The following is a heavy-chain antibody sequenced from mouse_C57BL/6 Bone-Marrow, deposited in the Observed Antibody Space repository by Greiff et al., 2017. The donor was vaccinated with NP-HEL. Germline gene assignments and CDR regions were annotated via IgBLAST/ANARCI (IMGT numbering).Heavy chain of an antibody. CDR2: IDPSDSYT. D-gene: IGHD2-12*01. CDR3: ARGSYYYFDY. J-gene: IGHJ2*01. CDR1: GYTFTSYW. Sequence: QVQLQQPGAELVRPGTSVKLSCKASGYTFTSYWMHWVKQRPGQGLEWIGVIDPSDSYTNYNQKFKGKATLTVDTSSSTAYMQLSSLTSEDSAVYYCARGSYYYFDYWGQGTTLTVTS. V-gene: IGHV1-59*01.